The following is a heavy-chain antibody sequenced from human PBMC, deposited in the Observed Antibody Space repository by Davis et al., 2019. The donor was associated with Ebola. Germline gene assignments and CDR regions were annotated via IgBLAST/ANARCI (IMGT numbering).Heavy chain of an antibody. D-gene: IGHD1-26*01. CDR2: SSGYKGNT. V-gene: IGHV1-18*01. Sequence: AASVQVSCKASGYTFTSYGISWVRQAPGQGLEWMGWSSGYKGNTKYAQKFQGRVTMTTDTSTSTAYMELRSLRSDDTAVYYCARDLLGSYGRGYYYYGMDVWGKGTTVTVSS. J-gene: IGHJ6*04. CDR1: GYTFTSYG. CDR3: ARDLLGSYGRGYYYYGMDV.